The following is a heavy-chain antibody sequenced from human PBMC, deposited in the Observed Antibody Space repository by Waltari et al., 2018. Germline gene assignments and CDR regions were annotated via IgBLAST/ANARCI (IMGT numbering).Heavy chain of an antibody. Sequence: QVQLQESRPGLVKPSETLSPPCDVSGYSIKSAYSWGWIRQPPGKGLEWIATIYHSGTTFYNPSLTSRVTTSMDTSKNQFSLKLKSVTAADTGVYYCTRQVLGYCTSAACRRLESWGQGTLVTVSS. J-gene: IGHJ4*02. CDR2: IYHSGTT. V-gene: IGHV4-38-2*01. CDR3: TRQVLGYCTSAACRRLES. CDR1: GYSIKSAYS. D-gene: IGHD2-2*03.